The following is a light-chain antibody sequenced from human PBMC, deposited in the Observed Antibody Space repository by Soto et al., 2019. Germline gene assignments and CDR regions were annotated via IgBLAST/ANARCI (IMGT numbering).Light chain of an antibody. CDR2: GAS. CDR3: QQYSNWPLT. Sequence: EIVLTQSPGTLSLSPGERATLSCRASQSVSSSYLAWYQQKPGQAPRLLIYGASSRATGVPARFSGSGSGTEFTLTINSLQSEDFALYYCQQYSNWPLTFGQGTRLEI. V-gene: IGKV3-15*01. CDR1: QSVSSSY. J-gene: IGKJ5*01.